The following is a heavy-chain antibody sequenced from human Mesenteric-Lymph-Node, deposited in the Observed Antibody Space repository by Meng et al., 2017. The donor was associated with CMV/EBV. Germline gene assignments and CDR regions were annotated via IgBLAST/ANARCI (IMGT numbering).Heavy chain of an antibody. Sequence: LSCAASGFNLHINSVAWVRQTPGKCLEWVSILFGDGRTYYADSVKGRFTTSRVDSANILYLQMHSLRVDDTAVYYCARRRGVGWFDTWGQGTLVTVSS. V-gene: IGHV3-66*02. D-gene: IGHD1-26*01. CDR3: ARRRGVGWFDT. CDR1: GFNLHINS. J-gene: IGHJ5*02. CDR2: LFGDGRT.